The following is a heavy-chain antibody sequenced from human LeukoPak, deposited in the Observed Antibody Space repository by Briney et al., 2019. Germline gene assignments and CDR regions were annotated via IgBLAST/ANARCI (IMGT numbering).Heavy chain of an antibody. D-gene: IGHD3-3*01. CDR2: IIPIFGTA. CDR1: GDTFHNYI. Sequence: SVKVSCKASGDTFHNYIVNWVRQAPGQGLEWMGRIIPIFGTANYAQKFRGRVTITTDESTSTAYMELSSLRSEDTAVYYCARDQPDDYDFWSGRNWFDPWGQGTLVTVSS. CDR3: ARDQPDDYDFWSGRNWFDP. J-gene: IGHJ5*02. V-gene: IGHV1-69*05.